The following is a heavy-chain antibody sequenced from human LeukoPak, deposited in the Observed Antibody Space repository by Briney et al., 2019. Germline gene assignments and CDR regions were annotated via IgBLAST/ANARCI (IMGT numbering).Heavy chain of an antibody. Sequence: SETLSLTCTVSGGSISSYYWSWIRQPAGKGLEWIGRIYTSGSTNYNPSLKSRVTMSVDTSKNQFSLKLSSVTAADTAVYYCAGGYYDILTGYSHFDYWGQGTLVTVSS. V-gene: IGHV4-4*07. D-gene: IGHD3-9*01. J-gene: IGHJ4*02. CDR3: AGGYYDILTGYSHFDY. CDR2: IYTSGST. CDR1: GGSISSYY.